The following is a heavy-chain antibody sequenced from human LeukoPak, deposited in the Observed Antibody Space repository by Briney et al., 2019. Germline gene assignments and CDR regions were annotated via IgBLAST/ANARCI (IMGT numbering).Heavy chain of an antibody. CDR1: GFTFSSYW. CDR3: VRESRSSSDSR. CDR2: INQDGSQK. Sequence: PGGSLRLSCAASGFTFSSYWMSRVRQAPGKGLEWVAHINQDGSQKNDVDSLEGRFTVSRDNAKNSLYLQMNGLRAEDTAVYYCVRESRSSSDSRWGQGTLVTVSS. J-gene: IGHJ4*02. V-gene: IGHV3-7*01. D-gene: IGHD2-2*01.